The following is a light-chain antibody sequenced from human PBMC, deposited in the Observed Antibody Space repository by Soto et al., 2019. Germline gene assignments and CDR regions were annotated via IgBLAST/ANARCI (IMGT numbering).Light chain of an antibody. J-gene: IGLJ3*02. CDR1: SSNIGAGYD. Sequence: QSVLTQPPSVSGAPGQRVTISCTGSSSNIGAGYDVHWYQQLPGTAPKLLIYANTNRPSGVPDRFSGSKSGTSASLAITGLQAEDAADYYGQSYDSSLSGSNWVFGGGTKLTVL. V-gene: IGLV1-40*01. CDR3: QSYDSSLSGSNWV. CDR2: ANT.